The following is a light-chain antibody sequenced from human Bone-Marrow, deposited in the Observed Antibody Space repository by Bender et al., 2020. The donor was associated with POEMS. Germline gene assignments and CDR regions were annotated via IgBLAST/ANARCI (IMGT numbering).Light chain of an antibody. CDR1: GSDVGRHNL. V-gene: IGLV2-23*02. CDR2: DVD. J-gene: IGLJ3*02. Sequence: QSALTQPASVSASPGQSITIPCTGTGSDVGRHNLVSWYQQSPGKAPKVIIYDVDKRPSGVPARFSGSKSGTSASLAISDIQSEDEGDYYCSSWDDSLSGWVFGGGTKLTVL. CDR3: SSWDDSLSGWV.